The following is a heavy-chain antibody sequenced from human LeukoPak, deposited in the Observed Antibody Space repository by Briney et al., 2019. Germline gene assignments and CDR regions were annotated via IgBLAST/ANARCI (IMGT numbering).Heavy chain of an antibody. CDR2: IYYSGST. Sequence: PSETLSLTCTVSGGSISSGSYYWGWIRQPPGKGLEWIGSIYYSGSTYYNPSLKSRVTISVDTSKNQFSLKLSSVAAADTAVYYCAREPTNFDYWGQGTLVTVSS. CDR3: AREPTNFDY. D-gene: IGHD1-14*01. CDR1: GGSISSGSYY. J-gene: IGHJ4*02. V-gene: IGHV4-39*07.